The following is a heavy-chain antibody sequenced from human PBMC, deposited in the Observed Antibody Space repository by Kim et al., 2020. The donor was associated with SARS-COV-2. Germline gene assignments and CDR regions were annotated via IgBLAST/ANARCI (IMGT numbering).Heavy chain of an antibody. D-gene: IGHD1-1*01. CDR1: GFTFSDSA. CDR2: IRSKANTYAT. J-gene: IGHJ3*02. Sequence: GGSLRLSCAASGFTFSDSAIHWVRQASGKGLEWVGRIRSKANTYATAYTASVKGRFTISRDDSKNTAYLQMNSLETEDTAVYFCTRVPGTPLAFWDAFDILGQGTMVTVSS. CDR3: TRVPGTPLAFWDAFDI. V-gene: IGHV3-73*01.